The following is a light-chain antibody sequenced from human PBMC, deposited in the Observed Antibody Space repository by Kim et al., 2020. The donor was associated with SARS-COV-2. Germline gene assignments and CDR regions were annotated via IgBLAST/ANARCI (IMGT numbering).Light chain of an antibody. Sequence: HSVLTQSASASGTPGQRVTISCSGSRSDIGSNTVNWYQQLPGSAPELLIYGNNQRPSRVPDRFSGSKSGTSASLAISGLQSEDEGDYFCAAWDDSLNGWVFGGGTQLTVL. CDR1: RSDIGSNT. CDR3: AAWDDSLNGWV. CDR2: GNN. V-gene: IGLV1-44*01. J-gene: IGLJ3*02.